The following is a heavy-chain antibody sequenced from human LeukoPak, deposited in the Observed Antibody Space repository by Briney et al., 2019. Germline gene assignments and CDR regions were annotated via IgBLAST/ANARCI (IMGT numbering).Heavy chain of an antibody. Sequence: GGSLRLSCAASGFTFSTFAMIWVRQPPGKGLEWVSSISSFGSYIYYADSVKGRFTISRDNAKNSLYLQMNSLRAEDMALYYCAKAVRPPVAGSSAFDIWGQGTMVTVSS. CDR2: ISSFGSYI. V-gene: IGHV3-21*04. J-gene: IGHJ3*02. CDR3: AKAVRPPVAGSSAFDI. D-gene: IGHD6-19*01. CDR1: GFTFSTFA.